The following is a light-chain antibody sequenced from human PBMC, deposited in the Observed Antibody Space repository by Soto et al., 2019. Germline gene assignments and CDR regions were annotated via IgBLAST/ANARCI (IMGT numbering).Light chain of an antibody. Sequence: LTQPASVSGSPGQSITISCTGTSSDVGGYNYVSWCQQHPGKAPKFMIYDVSNRPSGVSNRFSGSKSGNTASLTISGLQAEDEADYYCSSYTTSNTRQIVFGTGTKVTVL. J-gene: IGLJ1*01. CDR1: SSDVGGYNY. CDR2: DVS. V-gene: IGLV2-14*01. CDR3: SSYTTSNTRQIV.